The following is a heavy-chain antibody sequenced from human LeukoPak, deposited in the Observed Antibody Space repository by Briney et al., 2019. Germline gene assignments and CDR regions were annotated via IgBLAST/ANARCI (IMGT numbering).Heavy chain of an antibody. V-gene: IGHV3-74*01. J-gene: IGHJ5*02. CDR1: GVTFSSYW. Sequence: GGSLRLSCAASGVTFSSYWMHWVRQAPGKGLVWLSRINSDGSSTSYADSVKGRFTISRDNAKNTLYLQMNSLRAEDTAVYYCAKNGGSSSWYVENWFDPWGQGTLVTVSS. D-gene: IGHD6-13*01. CDR2: INSDGSST. CDR3: AKNGGSSSWYVENWFDP.